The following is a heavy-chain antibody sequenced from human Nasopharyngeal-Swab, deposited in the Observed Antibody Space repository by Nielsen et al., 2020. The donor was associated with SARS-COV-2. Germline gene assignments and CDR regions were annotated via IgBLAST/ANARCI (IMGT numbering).Heavy chain of an antibody. D-gene: IGHD1-26*01. Sequence: GVLKISCVAPGYSFRTYGMSWVRQAPGKGLEWVSGIGGSGVNTNYADSVRGRFTISRDNSKNMLFLQMNSPRVEDTAVYYCAKSRWDSWTSHFHYWGQGTLVTVSS. CDR3: AKSRWDSWTSHFHY. J-gene: IGHJ4*02. V-gene: IGHV3-23*01. CDR2: IGGSGVNT. CDR1: GYSFRTYG.